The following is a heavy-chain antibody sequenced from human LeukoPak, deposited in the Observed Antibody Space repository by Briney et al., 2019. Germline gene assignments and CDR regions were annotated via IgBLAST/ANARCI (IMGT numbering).Heavy chain of an antibody. Sequence: GGSLRLSCPASGFTFSSYAMSWVRQAPGKGLEWVSAISGSGGSTYYADSVKGRFTISRDNSKNTLYLQMNSLRAEDTAVYYCAKDDATGGYDFWSGYLAYWDYWGQGTLVTVSS. CDR2: ISGSGGST. J-gene: IGHJ4*02. V-gene: IGHV3-23*01. D-gene: IGHD3-3*01. CDR3: AKDDATGGYDFWSGYLAYWDY. CDR1: GFTFSSYA.